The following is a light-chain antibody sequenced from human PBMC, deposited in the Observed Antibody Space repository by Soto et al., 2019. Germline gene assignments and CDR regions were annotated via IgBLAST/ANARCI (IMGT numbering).Light chain of an antibody. Sequence: EIVLTQSPGTLSLSPGEGATLSCRASQSVRSNLAWYQQKPGQAPRLLIYGASTRATGVPARFSGSGSGTDFTLTISSLEPEDFAVYYCQQRSNWPITLGQGTRLEI. CDR2: GAS. J-gene: IGKJ5*01. CDR3: QQRSNWPIT. CDR1: QSVRSN. V-gene: IGKV3-11*01.